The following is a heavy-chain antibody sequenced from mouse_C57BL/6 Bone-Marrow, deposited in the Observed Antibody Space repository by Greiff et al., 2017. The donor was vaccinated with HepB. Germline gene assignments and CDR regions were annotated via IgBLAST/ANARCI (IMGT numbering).Heavy chain of an antibody. V-gene: IGHV1-82*01. Sequence: VQLQQSGPELVKPGASVKISCKASGYAFSSSWMNWVKQRPGKGLEWIGRIYPGDGDTNYNGKFKGKATLTADKSSSTAYMQLSSLTSEDSAVYFCARYGSSPYFYYWGQVTTLTVSS. CDR2: IYPGDGDT. D-gene: IGHD1-1*01. CDR3: ARYGSSPYFYY. CDR1: GYAFSSSW. J-gene: IGHJ2*01.